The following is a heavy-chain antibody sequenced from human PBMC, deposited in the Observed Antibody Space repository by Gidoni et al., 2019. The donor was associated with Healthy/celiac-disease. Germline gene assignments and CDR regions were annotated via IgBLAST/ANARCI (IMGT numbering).Heavy chain of an antibody. Sequence: QVQLVQSGAEVQKPGASVKVYCKASGYTFTGYYMHWVRQAPGQGLEWMGWINPNSGGTNYAQKFPGRVTMTRDTSISTAYMELSRLRSDDTAVYYCARDYGDYADYYYGMDVWGQGTTVTVSS. CDR2: INPNSGGT. J-gene: IGHJ6*02. CDR3: ARDYGDYADYYYGMDV. CDR1: GYTFTGYY. D-gene: IGHD4-17*01. V-gene: IGHV1-2*02.